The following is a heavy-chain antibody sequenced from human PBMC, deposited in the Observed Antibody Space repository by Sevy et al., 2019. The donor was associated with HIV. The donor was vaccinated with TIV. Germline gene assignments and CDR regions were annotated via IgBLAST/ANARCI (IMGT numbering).Heavy chain of an antibody. CDR3: ARHVTNVVQRISTRAFDI. J-gene: IGHJ3*02. V-gene: IGHV3-48*02. CDR2: ISSSSRTI. Sequence: GGSLRLSCAASGFTFSNYSMTWVRQAPGKGLEWISYISSSSRTIYNADSVKGRFTISRDNAKNSLYLQMNSLRDEDTAVYYRARHVTNVVQRISTRAFDIWGQGTMVTVSS. D-gene: IGHD2-21*01. CDR1: GFTFSNYS.